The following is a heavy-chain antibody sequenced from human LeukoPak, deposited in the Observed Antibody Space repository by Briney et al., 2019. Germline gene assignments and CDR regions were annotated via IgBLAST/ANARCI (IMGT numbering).Heavy chain of an antibody. Sequence: GGSLRLSCAASVFTFSSYAMSWVRQAPGKGLEWVSAISGSGGSTYYADSVKGRFTISRDNSKNTLYLQMNSLRAEDTAVYYCATRGPSIAAAFSDYWGQGTLVTVSS. D-gene: IGHD6-13*01. CDR1: VFTFSSYA. J-gene: IGHJ4*02. CDR3: ATRGPSIAAAFSDY. CDR2: ISGSGGST. V-gene: IGHV3-23*01.